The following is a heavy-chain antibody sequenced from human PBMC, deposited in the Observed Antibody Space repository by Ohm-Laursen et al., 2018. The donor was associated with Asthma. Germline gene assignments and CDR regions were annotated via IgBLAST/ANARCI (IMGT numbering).Heavy chain of an antibody. CDR1: GYTFTSYD. V-gene: IGHV1-8*01. J-gene: IGHJ6*02. Sequence: ASVKVSCKASGYTFTSYDINWVRQATGQGLEWMGWMNPNSGNTGYAQKFQGRVTMTRNTSISTAYMELSSLRSEDTAVYYCAITGTTDYYYGMDVWGQGTTVTVSS. D-gene: IGHD1-7*01. CDR2: MNPNSGNT. CDR3: AITGTTDYYYGMDV.